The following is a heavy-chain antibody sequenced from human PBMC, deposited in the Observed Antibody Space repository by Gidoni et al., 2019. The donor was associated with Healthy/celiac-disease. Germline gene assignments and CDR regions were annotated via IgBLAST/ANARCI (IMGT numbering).Heavy chain of an antibody. J-gene: IGHJ3*02. CDR2: ISSSSSYI. CDR3: ARFGDYDILTGYEERGI. Sequence: EVQLVESGGGLVKPGGSLRLSCAASGFTFSSYRMNWVLPAPGKGLEWVSSISSSSSYIYYADAVKGRFTIYRDNAKNSLYLQMNSLRAEDTAVYYCARFGDYDILTGYEERGIWGQGTMVTVSS. D-gene: IGHD3-9*01. CDR1: GFTFSSYR. V-gene: IGHV3-21*01.